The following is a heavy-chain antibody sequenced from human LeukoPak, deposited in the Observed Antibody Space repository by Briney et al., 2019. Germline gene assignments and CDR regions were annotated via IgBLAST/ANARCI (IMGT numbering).Heavy chain of an antibody. CDR3: AHVRGFDY. V-gene: IGHV3-66*02. D-gene: IGHD3-10*01. Sequence: GGSLRLSCAASGFTVSSHYMSWVRQAPGKGLEWVSVVYSSGSTYYADSVKGRFTISRDNSKNTLYLQMNSLRAEDTAVYYCAHVRGFDYWGQGTLVTVSS. CDR1: GFTVSSHY. CDR2: VYSSGST. J-gene: IGHJ4*02.